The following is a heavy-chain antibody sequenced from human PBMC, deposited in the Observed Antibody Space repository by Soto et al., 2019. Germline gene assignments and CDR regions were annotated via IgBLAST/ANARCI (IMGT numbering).Heavy chain of an antibody. CDR1: GGSISSSSYY. CDR2: IYYSGST. Sequence: SETLSLTCTVSGGSISSSSYYWGWIRQPPGKGLEWIGSIYYSGSTYYNPSLKSRVTISVDTSKNQFSLKLSSVTAADTAVYYCARVRPAADYYYYYYMDVWGKGTTVTVSS. V-gene: IGHV4-39*01. J-gene: IGHJ6*03. CDR3: ARVRPAADYYYYYYMDV. D-gene: IGHD2-2*01.